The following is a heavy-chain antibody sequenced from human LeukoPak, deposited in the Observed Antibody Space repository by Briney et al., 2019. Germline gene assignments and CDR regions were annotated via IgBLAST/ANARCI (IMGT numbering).Heavy chain of an antibody. V-gene: IGHV4-34*01. CDR3: ARGGSDSSSWSSIWFDP. J-gene: IGHJ5*02. Sequence: SETLSLTCAVYGGSFTKHQWSWIRQPPGKGLEWIGAINDGGSTNYNPSLKSRVTISVDTSKNQFSLKLSSVTAADTAVYYCARGGSDSSSWSSIWFDPWGQGTLVTVSS. D-gene: IGHD6-13*01. CDR1: GGSFTKHQ. CDR2: INDGGST.